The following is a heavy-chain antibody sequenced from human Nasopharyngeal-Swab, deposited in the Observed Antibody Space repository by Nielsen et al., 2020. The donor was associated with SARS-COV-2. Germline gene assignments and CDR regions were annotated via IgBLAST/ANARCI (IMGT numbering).Heavy chain of an antibody. Sequence: SETLSLTCTVSGGSISSGDNYWSWIRQPPGKGLEWLGFIYYSGSTYYNPSLKSPLTILIDTSKNQFSLRLNSVTAADTAVYYCARSPYDFWSGWGSRYFDDWGQGVLVTVSS. CDR2: IYYSGST. CDR1: GGSISSGDNY. J-gene: IGHJ4*02. D-gene: IGHD3-3*01. V-gene: IGHV4-30-4*01. CDR3: ARSPYDFWSGWGSRYFDD.